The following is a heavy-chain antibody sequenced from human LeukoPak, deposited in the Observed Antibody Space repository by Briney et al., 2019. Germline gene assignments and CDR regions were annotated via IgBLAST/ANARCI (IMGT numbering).Heavy chain of an antibody. J-gene: IGHJ5*02. CDR3: ASGLIAAAGVGTWFDP. CDR1: GGSISSGGYY. Sequence: PSQTLSLTCTVSGGSISSGGYYWSWIRQHPGKGLEWVGYTYYSGRTYYNPSLKSRVTISVDTSKNQFSLKLSSVTAADTAVYYCASGLIAAAGVGTWFDPWGQGTLVTVSS. CDR2: TYYSGRT. D-gene: IGHD6-13*01. V-gene: IGHV4-31*03.